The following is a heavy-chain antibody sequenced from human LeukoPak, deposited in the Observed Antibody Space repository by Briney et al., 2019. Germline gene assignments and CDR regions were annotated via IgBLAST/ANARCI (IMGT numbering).Heavy chain of an antibody. CDR1: GLSFSFYA. CDR3: AKDFVRYNIQFDY. J-gene: IGHJ4*02. Sequence: GKSLRLSCAASGLSFSFYAMSWVRQAPGKGLEWVSSISGGGAGTYYADSVRGRFTISRDNSKNTLYLQMNSLRAEDTALYYCAKDFVRYNIQFDYWGQGALVTVSS. CDR2: ISGGGAGT. D-gene: IGHD1-1*01. V-gene: IGHV3-23*01.